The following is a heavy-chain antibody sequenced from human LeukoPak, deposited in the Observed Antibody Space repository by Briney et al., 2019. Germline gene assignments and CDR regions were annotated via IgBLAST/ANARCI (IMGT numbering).Heavy chain of an antibody. CDR1: GFTFSSYA. CDR3: ARVAKRGYSYGYFDY. D-gene: IGHD5-18*01. Sequence: GGSLRLSCAASGFTFSSYAMHWVRQAPGKGLEWVAVISYDGSNKYHADSVKGRFTISRDNSKNTLYLQMNSLRAEDTAEYYCARVAKRGYSYGYFDYWGQGTLVTVSS. J-gene: IGHJ4*02. CDR2: ISYDGSNK. V-gene: IGHV3-30-3*01.